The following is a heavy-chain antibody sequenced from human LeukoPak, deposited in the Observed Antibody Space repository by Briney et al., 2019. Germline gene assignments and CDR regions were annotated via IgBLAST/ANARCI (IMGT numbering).Heavy chain of an antibody. Sequence: QPGGSLRLSCAASGFTFSSYGMHWVRQAPGKGLEWVAVISYDGSNKYYADSVKGRFTISRDNSKNTLYLQMNSLRAEDTAVYYCAKGMCSCTSCYNRGVDYWGQGTLVTVSS. CDR3: AKGMCSCTSCYNRGVDY. CDR2: ISYDGSNK. V-gene: IGHV3-30*18. J-gene: IGHJ4*02. CDR1: GFTFSSYG. D-gene: IGHD2-2*02.